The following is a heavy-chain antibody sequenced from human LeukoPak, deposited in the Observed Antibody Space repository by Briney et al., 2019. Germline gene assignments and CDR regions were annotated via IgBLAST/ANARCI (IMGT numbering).Heavy chain of an antibody. D-gene: IGHD4-11*01. CDR3: ARDQSYSNDHYYYHYGMDV. Sequence: ASVKVSCRASGYTFTGYYMHWVRQAPGQGLEWMGWINPNSGGTNYAQKFQGRVTMTRDTSTSTAYMELSSLRSDDTAVYYCARDQSYSNDHYYYHYGMDVWGQGTTVTVSS. CDR1: GYTFTGYY. CDR2: INPNSGGT. J-gene: IGHJ6*02. V-gene: IGHV1-2*02.